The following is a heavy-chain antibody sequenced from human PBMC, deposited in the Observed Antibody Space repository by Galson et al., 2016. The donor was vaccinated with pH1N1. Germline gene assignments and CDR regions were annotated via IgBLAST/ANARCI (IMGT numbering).Heavy chain of an antibody. D-gene: IGHD2-21*01. V-gene: IGHV3-20*04. J-gene: IGHJ3*02. CDR3: VRKAYGDALDM. Sequence: SLRLSCAASGFTFNEYGMTWVRQAPGKGLEWVSGILWSGATREYADSVKGRFTISRDNAKKSLYLQMTSLRAEDTALYYCVRKAYGDALDMWGQGTMVTVSS. CDR1: GFTFNEYG. CDR2: ILWSGATR.